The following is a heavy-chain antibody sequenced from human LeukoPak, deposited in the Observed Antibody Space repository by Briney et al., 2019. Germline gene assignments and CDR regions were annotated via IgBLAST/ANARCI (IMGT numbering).Heavy chain of an antibody. D-gene: IGHD4-17*01. CDR2: ISGSGGST. Sequence: GGSLRPSCAASGFTFSTYAMSWVRQAPGKGLEWVSAISGSGGSTYYADSVKGRFTISRDNSKNTLYLQMNSLRAEDTAVYYCAKSSVTTGTSNWFDPWGQGTLVTVSS. CDR1: GFTFSTYA. J-gene: IGHJ5*02. CDR3: AKSSVTTGTSNWFDP. V-gene: IGHV3-23*01.